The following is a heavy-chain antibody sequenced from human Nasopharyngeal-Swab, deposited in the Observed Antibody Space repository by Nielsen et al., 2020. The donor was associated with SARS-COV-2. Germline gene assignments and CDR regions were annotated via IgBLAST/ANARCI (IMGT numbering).Heavy chain of an antibody. CDR3: ARLRAFDI. Sequence: GEPLKISCAASGFTVCSNYMSWVRQAPGKGLEWVSVIYSGGSTYYADSVKGRFTISRDNSKNTLYLQMNSLRAEDTAVYYCARLRAFDIWGQGTMVTVSS. CDR2: IYSGGST. J-gene: IGHJ3*02. CDR1: GFTVCSNY. V-gene: IGHV3-53*01.